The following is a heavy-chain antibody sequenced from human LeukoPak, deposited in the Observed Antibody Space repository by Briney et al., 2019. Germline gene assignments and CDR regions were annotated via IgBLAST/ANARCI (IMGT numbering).Heavy chain of an antibody. CDR3: ARDLGSSTVTTAFDY. D-gene: IGHD4-17*01. Sequence: GGSLRLSCTASGFIFNDYYMSWIRQTPGKGLEWLSYISRTGNTIYYRDSVKGRFTISRDNANNQLHLQMDNLRAEDTAVYFCARDLGSSTVTTAFDYWGQGTLVTVSS. J-gene: IGHJ4*02. CDR2: ISRTGNTI. CDR1: GFIFNDYY. V-gene: IGHV3-11*01.